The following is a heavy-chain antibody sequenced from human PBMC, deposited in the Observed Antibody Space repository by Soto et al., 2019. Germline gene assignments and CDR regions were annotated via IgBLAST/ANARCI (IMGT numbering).Heavy chain of an antibody. CDR1: GYSISSGYY. CDR2: IYHSGST. V-gene: IGHV4-38-2*02. J-gene: IGHJ4*02. CDR3: ARDSGSSSWYGGGDY. D-gene: IGHD6-13*01. Sequence: SETLSLTGAVSGYSISSGYYWGWIRQPRGKGLEWIGSIYHSGSTYSNPSLKARVTISVDTPKNQFSLKLSSVTAADTAVYYCARDSGSSSWYGGGDYWGQGTLVTVSS.